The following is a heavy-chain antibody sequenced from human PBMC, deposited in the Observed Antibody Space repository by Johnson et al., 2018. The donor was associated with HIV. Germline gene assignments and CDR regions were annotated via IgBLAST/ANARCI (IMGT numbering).Heavy chain of an antibody. J-gene: IGHJ3*02. CDR1: GVTVSSNY. V-gene: IGHV3-66*01. D-gene: IGHD1-26*01. CDR3: QRSPGYSLIDAFEI. Sequence: VQLVESGGGLVTPGGSLRLSCAASGVTVSSNYMSWVRQAPGKGLEWVSVISSGGSTWYADSVTGRFTISRDNSKNTLYLQMNSLRAEDTAVYYCQRSPGYSLIDAFEIWGQGAMVTVTS. CDR2: ISSGGST.